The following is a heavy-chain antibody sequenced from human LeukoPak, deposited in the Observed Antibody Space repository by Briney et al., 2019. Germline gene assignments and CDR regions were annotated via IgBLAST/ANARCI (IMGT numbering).Heavy chain of an antibody. CDR1: GYTFTAYY. CDR2: ISAYNDNT. V-gene: IGHV1-18*04. D-gene: IGHD4-23*01. J-gene: IGHJ4*02. CDR3: ARDRGRTVVTPGPFSSDY. Sequence: ASVKVSCKTSGYTFTAYYMHWVRQAPGQGLEWMGWISAYNDNTNYSQKLQGRVTMTTDTSTSTAYMELRSLRSDDTAVYYCARDRGRTVVTPGPFSSDYWGQGTLVTVSS.